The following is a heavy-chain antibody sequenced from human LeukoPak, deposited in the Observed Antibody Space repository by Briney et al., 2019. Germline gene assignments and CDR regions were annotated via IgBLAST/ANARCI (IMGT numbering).Heavy chain of an antibody. V-gene: IGHV3-33*01. J-gene: IGHJ4*02. CDR2: IWYDGSNK. CDR3: ARDAVYSSSWQYY. CDR1: GFAFSTYA. Sequence: GGSLRLSCAASGFAFSTYAMYWVRQAPGKGLEWVTVIWYDGSNKYYADSVKGRFTISRDNSKNTLYLQMNSLRAEDTAVYYCARDAVYSSSWQYYWGQGTLVTVSS. D-gene: IGHD6-13*01.